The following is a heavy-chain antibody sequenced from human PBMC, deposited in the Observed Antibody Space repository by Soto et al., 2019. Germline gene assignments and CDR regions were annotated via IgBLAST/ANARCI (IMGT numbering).Heavy chain of an antibody. CDR2: TYYRSKWYN. Sequence: PSETLSLTCAISGDSVSSNSAAWNWIRQSPSRGLEWLGRTYYRSKWYNDYAVSVKSRITINPDTSKNQFSLQLNSVTPEDTAVYYCARDPENIVVVPAALGGYYYGMDVWGQGTTVTVSS. CDR1: GDSVSSNSAA. J-gene: IGHJ6*02. D-gene: IGHD2-2*01. V-gene: IGHV6-1*01. CDR3: ARDPENIVVVPAALGGYYYGMDV.